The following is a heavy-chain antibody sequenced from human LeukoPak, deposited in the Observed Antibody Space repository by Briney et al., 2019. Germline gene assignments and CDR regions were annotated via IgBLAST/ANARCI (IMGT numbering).Heavy chain of an antibody. Sequence: SETLSLTCTVSGGSISSYYWSWIRQPPGKGLEWIGYIYYSGSTNYNPSLKSRVTISVDTSKNQFSLKLSSVTAADTAVYYCARHLLWFGESPNFDYWGQGTLVTVSS. V-gene: IGHV4-59*08. J-gene: IGHJ4*02. CDR3: ARHLLWFGESPNFDY. D-gene: IGHD3-10*01. CDR1: GGSISSYY. CDR2: IYYSGST.